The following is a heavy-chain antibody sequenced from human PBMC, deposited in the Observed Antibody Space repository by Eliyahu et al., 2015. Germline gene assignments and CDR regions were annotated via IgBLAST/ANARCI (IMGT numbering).Heavy chain of an antibody. V-gene: IGHV3-73*02. CDR1: GFTFSDSV. Sequence: EVQLXESGGGLVQPGGSLKLSCTASGFTFSDSVXXGVXQASGKGXXWVGCIGSKTNSYATGYVAPVKGRFTISRDDSKNTAYLQMNSLKTEDTAVYYCISQLCSGGSCDKPDWGQGTLVTVSS. J-gene: IGHJ4*02. CDR2: IGSKTNSYAT. CDR3: ISQLCSGGSCDKPD. D-gene: IGHD2-15*01.